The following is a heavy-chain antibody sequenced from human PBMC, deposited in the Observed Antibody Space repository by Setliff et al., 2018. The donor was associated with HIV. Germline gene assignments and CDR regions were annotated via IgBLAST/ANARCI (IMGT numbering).Heavy chain of an antibody. V-gene: IGHV3-30-3*01. CDR1: GFTFSSYA. Sequence: LRLSCAASGFTFSSYAMHWVRQAPGKGLEWVAVISYDGSNKYYADSVKGRFTISRDNSKNTLYLQMNSLRAEDTAVYYCAKVLGGIGRGTYYYDSSSFAFDYWGQGTLVTVSS. D-gene: IGHD3-22*01. CDR3: AKVLGGIGRGTYYYDSSSFAFDY. CDR2: ISYDGSNK. J-gene: IGHJ4*02.